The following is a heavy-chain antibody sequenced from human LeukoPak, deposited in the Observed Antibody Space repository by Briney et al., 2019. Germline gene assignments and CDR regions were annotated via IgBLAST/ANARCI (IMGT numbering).Heavy chain of an antibody. CDR2: IYYSGST. Sequence: KSSETLSLTCTVSGGSISSYYWSWIRQPPGKGLEWIGYIYYSGSTNYNPSLKSRVTISVDTSKSQFSLKLSSVTAADTAVYYCARTRYCSSTTCYYFDYWGQGTLVTVSS. V-gene: IGHV4-59*08. CDR3: ARTRYCSSTTCYYFDY. CDR1: GGSISSYY. D-gene: IGHD2-2*01. J-gene: IGHJ4*02.